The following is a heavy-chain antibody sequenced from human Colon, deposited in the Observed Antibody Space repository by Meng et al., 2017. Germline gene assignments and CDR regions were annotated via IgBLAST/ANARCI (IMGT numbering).Heavy chain of an antibody. V-gene: IGHV7-4-1*02. CDR1: GYTFSTYT. Sequence: QVQLGQSGSELKNPGASVKVSCKASGYTFSTYTLNWVRQAHGRGLEWXGWISTNTGTPTYTQGFTGRFVFSLDTSVSTAYLQISSLKAEDTAVYYCARGGNFDPWGQGTLVTVSS. J-gene: IGHJ5*02. CDR2: ISTNTGTP. CDR3: ARGGNFDP. D-gene: IGHD2/OR15-2a*01.